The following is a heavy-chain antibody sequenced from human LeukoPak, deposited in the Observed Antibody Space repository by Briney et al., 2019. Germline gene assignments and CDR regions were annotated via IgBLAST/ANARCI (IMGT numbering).Heavy chain of an antibody. CDR3: AREVAATSTAIKYYFDN. CDR2: IYYSGST. Sequence: TSETLSLTCTVSGGSISSYYWSWIRQPPGKGLEWIGYIYYSGSTDYNPSLKSRVTISVDTSKNQFSLKVNSVTAADTAVYYCAREVAATSTAIKYYFDNWGQGTLVTVSS. D-gene: IGHD6-19*01. CDR1: GGSISSYY. J-gene: IGHJ4*02. V-gene: IGHV4-59*12.